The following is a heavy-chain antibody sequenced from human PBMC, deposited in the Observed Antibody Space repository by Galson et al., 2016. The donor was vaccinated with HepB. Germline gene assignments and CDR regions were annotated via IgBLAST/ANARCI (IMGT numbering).Heavy chain of an antibody. V-gene: IGHV1-18*04. D-gene: IGHD1-1*01. CDR1: YYIFSSYG. J-gene: IGHJ3*02. CDR3: ARHSGHDAFDI. CDR2: SNAFSYNT. Sequence: SVKVSCKASYYIFSSYGISWVRQAPGQGLEWLGWSNAFSYNTEYAQKFQGRVSMTADTSTSTAYMELWDLKSDDTAVYYCARHSGHDAFDIWGQGTMVTVSS.